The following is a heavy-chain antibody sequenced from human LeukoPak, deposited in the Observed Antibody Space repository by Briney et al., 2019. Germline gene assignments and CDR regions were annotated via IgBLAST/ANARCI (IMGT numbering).Heavy chain of an antibody. D-gene: IGHD6-13*01. CDR1: GGSISSSSYY. CDR2: IYYSGST. V-gene: IGHV4-39*07. Sequence: PSETLSLTCTVSGGSISSSSYYWGWIRQPPGKGLEWVGSIYYSGSTYYYPSLKSRVTISVNTSKNQFSLKLSSVTAADTAVYYCTRDPQWAAAGTSSSWFDPWAREPWSPSPQ. CDR3: TRDPQWAAAGTSSSWFDP. J-gene: IGHJ5*02.